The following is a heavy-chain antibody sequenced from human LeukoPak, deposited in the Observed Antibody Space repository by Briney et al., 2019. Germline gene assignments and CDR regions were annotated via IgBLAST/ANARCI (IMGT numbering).Heavy chain of an antibody. V-gene: IGHV3-43*01. D-gene: IGHD1-26*01. J-gene: IGHJ4*02. CDR3: AKDTENSGSYYGYFDY. CDR1: GFTFDDYT. Sequence: GGPLRLSCAASGFTFDDYTMHWVRQAPGKGLEWVSLISWDGGSTYYADSVKGRFTISRDNSKNSLYLQMNSLRTEDTALYYCAKDTENSGSYYGYFDYWGQGTLVTVSS. CDR2: ISWDGGST.